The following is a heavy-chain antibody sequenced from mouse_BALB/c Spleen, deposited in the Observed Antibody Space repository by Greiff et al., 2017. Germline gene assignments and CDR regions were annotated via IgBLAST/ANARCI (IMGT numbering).Heavy chain of an antibody. CDR1: GFSLTGYG. Sequence: VQLVESGPGLVAPSQSLSITCTVSGFSLTGYGVNWVRQPPGKGLEWLGMIWGDGSTDYNSALKSRLSIGKDNSKCQVFLKMNSLQTDDTARYYCARALCGNYLFAYWGQGTTLTVSA. CDR2: IWGDGST. CDR3: ARALCGNYLFAY. D-gene: IGHD2-1*01. J-gene: IGHJ2*01. V-gene: IGHV2-6-7*01.